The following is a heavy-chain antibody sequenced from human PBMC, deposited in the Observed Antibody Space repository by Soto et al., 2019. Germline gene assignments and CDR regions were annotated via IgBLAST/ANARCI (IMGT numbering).Heavy chain of an antibody. CDR2: IKQDGSEK. V-gene: IGHV3-7*01. CDR1: GFTFSSYW. D-gene: IGHD2-15*01. Sequence: GGSLRLFCAASGFTFSSYWMSWVRQAPGKGLEWVANIKQDGSEKYYVDSVKGRFTISRDNAKNSLYLQMNSLRAEDTAVYYCARDRGWTEGPYYYYYGMDVWGQGTTVTVSS. J-gene: IGHJ6*02. CDR3: ARDRGWTEGPYYYYYGMDV.